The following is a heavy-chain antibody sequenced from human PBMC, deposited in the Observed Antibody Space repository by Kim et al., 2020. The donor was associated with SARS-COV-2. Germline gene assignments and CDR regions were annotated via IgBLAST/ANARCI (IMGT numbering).Heavy chain of an antibody. V-gene: IGHV3-30*18. Sequence: GGSLRLSCAASGFTFSSYGMHWVRQAPGKGLEWVAVISYDGSNKYYADSVKGRFTISRDNSKNTLYLQMNSLRAEDTAVYYCAKDRELLWFGELGGMDVWGQGTTVTVSS. CDR2: ISYDGSNK. CDR3: AKDRELLWFGELGGMDV. CDR1: GFTFSSYG. J-gene: IGHJ6*02. D-gene: IGHD3-10*01.